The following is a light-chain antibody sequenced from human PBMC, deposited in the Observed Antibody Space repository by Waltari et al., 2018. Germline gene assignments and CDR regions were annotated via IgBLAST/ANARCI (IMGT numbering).Light chain of an antibody. J-gene: IGLJ2*01. Sequence: QSVLTQPPSVSGAPGQGVSIPCTWSRSNLGEGYDVHWYQQVPGTAPKVLIYANSNRPSGVPDRFSGSKSGTSASLAITGLQAEDEADYYCQCYDSRLSGVVFGGGTKLTVL. CDR3: QCYDSRLSGVV. V-gene: IGLV1-40*01. CDR2: ANS. CDR1: RSNLGEGYD.